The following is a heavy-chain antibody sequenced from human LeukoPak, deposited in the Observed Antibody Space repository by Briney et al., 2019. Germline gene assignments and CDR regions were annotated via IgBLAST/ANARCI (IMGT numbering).Heavy chain of an antibody. J-gene: IGHJ4*02. Sequence: GGSLRLSCAASGFTFSDYYMSWVRQAPGKGLEWVSYISGSGTTIYYADSVRGRFTISRDNAKNSLFLQMNSLRAEDTAIYYCTREDYYYASGYWGRGTLVTVSS. CDR3: TREDYYYASGY. D-gene: IGHD3-10*01. CDR2: ISGSGTTI. V-gene: IGHV3-11*04. CDR1: GFTFSDYY.